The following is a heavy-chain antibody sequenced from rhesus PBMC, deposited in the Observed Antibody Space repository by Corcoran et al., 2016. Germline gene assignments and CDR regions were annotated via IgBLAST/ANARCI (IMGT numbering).Heavy chain of an antibody. D-gene: IGHD2-27*01. Sequence: DVQLVESGGGLVKPGGSLRLSCVASGFTFSSYEMHWVRQAPGKGLEWVSVISEGGGSIYYADSVKGRFTISRDNAKNFLFLQMNSLRAEDTAVYYCTRGYCSGIYCYGDDAFDFWGQGLRVTVSS. J-gene: IGHJ3*01. V-gene: IGHV3-100*02. CDR1: GFTFSSYE. CDR2: ISEGGGSI. CDR3: TRGYCSGIYCYGDDAFDF.